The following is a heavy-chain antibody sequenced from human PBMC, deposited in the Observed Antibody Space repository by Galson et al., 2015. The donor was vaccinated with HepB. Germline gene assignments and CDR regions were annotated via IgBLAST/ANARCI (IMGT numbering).Heavy chain of an antibody. Sequence: LSLTCTVSGGSISSSSYYWGWIRQPPGKGLEWSGSIYYSGSTYYNPSLKSRVTISVDTSKNQFSLKLSSVTAADTAVYYCARLYCSSTSCSISPIGMGTWLGEYWYFDLWGRGTLVTVSS. CDR2: IYYSGST. CDR1: GGSISSSSYY. D-gene: IGHD2-2*01. CDR3: ARLYCSSTSCSISPIGMGTWLGEYWYFDL. V-gene: IGHV4-39*01. J-gene: IGHJ2*01.